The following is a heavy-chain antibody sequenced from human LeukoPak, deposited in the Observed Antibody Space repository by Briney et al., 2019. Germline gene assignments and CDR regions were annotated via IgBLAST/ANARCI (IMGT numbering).Heavy chain of an antibody. CDR2: IRSKAYGGTT. J-gene: IGHJ6*02. Sequence: GGSLRLSCTASGFTFGDYAMSWFRQAPGKGLEWVGFIRSKAYGGTTEYAASVKGRFTISRDDSKSIAYLQMNSLKTEDTAVYYCTRDNDPSMDSSSWYKMYYYYGMDVWGQGTTVTVSS. D-gene: IGHD6-13*01. CDR3: TRDNDPSMDSSSWYKMYYYYGMDV. V-gene: IGHV3-49*03. CDR1: GFTFGDYA.